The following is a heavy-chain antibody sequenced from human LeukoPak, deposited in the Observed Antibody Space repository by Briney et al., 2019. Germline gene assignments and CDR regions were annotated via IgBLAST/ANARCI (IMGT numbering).Heavy chain of an antibody. V-gene: IGHV3-30*02. J-gene: IGHJ4*02. CDR1: GFTFSSFG. Sequence: GGSLRLSCAASGFTFSSFGMHWVRQAPGKGLEWVTFIRFDGSNRYYADSVKGRFTISRDNSKNTLYLQMNSLRTEDTAVYYCACSDYWGQGTLVPVSS. CDR3: ACSDY. D-gene: IGHD6-13*01. CDR2: IRFDGSNR.